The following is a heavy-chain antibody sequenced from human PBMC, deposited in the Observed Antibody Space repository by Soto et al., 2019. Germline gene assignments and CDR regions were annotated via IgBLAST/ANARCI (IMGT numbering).Heavy chain of an antibody. J-gene: IGHJ6*02. CDR1: GGSISSGGYS. V-gene: IGHV4-30-2*01. D-gene: IGHD4-17*01. CDR3: ASGGDYNYYYGMDV. CDR2: IYHSGST. Sequence: PSETLSLTCAVSGGSISSGGYSWSWIRQPPGKGLEWIGYIYHSGSTYYNPSLKSRVTISVDRSENQFSLKLSSVTAADTAVYYCASGGDYNYYYGMDVWGQGTTVTVSS.